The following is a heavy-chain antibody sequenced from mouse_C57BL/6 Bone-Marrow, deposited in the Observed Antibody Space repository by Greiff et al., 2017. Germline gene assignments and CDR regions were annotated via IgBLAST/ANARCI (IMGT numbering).Heavy chain of an antibody. CDR1: GYSFTSYY. J-gene: IGHJ4*01. D-gene: IGHD2-1*01. CDR2: IYPGSGNT. CDR3: ARRVYYGNFYAMDY. Sequence: QVQLKQSGPELVKPGASVKISCKASGYSFTSYYIHWVKQRPGQGLEWIGWIYPGSGNTKYNEKFKGKATLTADTSSSTAYMQLSSLTSEDSAVYYCARRVYYGNFYAMDYWGQGTSVTVSS. V-gene: IGHV1-66*01.